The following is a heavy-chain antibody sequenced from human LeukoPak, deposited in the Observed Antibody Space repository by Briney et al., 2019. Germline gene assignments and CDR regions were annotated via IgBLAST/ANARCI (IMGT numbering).Heavy chain of an antibody. CDR2: IYSGGST. D-gene: IGHD5-18*01. CDR1: GFTFTSYA. V-gene: IGHV3-66*01. Sequence: GGSLRLSCAASGFTFTSYAMSWVRQAPGEGLEWVSFIYSGGSTYYADSVKGRFTIYRDNSKHTLYLQMNSLRAEDTAVYYCAKDVGSSHGYSSDYWGQGTQVTVSS. J-gene: IGHJ4*02. CDR3: AKDVGSSHGYSSDY.